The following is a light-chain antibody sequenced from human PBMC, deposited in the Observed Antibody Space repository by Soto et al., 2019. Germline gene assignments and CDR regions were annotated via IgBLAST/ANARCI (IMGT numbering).Light chain of an antibody. CDR2: EVT. CDR3: SSYSSSNSPYV. Sequence: QSALTQPASVSGSPGQAITISCTGTGSDVGGYNYVSWYQQHSGKAPKLMIYEVTNRPSEISNRFSGSKSGNTASLTISGLQAEDEADYYCSSYSSSNSPYVFGTGTKLTVL. CDR1: GSDVGGYNY. V-gene: IGLV2-14*01. J-gene: IGLJ1*01.